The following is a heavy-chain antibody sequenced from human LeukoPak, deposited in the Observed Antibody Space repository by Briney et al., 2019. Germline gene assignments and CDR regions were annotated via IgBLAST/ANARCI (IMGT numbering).Heavy chain of an antibody. Sequence: PGRSLRLSCAASGFIFSSYNMNWVRQAPGKGLEWVSSISTSSSHIYYADSVKGRVTISRDNAKNSLSLEMNSLRAEDTAVYYCARDYGDYAIDYWGQGTLVTVSS. CDR2: ISTSSSHI. D-gene: IGHD4-17*01. J-gene: IGHJ4*02. V-gene: IGHV3-21*01. CDR1: GFIFSSYN. CDR3: ARDYGDYAIDY.